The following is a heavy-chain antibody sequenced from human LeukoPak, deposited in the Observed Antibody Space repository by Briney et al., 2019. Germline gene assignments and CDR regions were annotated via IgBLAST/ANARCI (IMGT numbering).Heavy chain of an antibody. CDR1: GFTFSSYG. CDR3: ARDPPSYYDSSGTTTAY. CDR2: IRYDGSNK. Sequence: GGSLRLSCAASGFTFSSYGMHWVRQAPGKGLEWVAFIRYDGSNKYYADSVKGRFTISRDNSKNTLYLQMNSLRAEDTAVYYCARDPPSYYDSSGTTTAYWGQGTLVTVSS. J-gene: IGHJ4*02. D-gene: IGHD3-22*01. V-gene: IGHV3-30*02.